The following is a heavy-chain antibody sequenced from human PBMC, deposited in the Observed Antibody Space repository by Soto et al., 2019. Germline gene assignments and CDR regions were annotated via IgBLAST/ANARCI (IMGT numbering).Heavy chain of an antibody. V-gene: IGHV4-34*01. J-gene: IGHJ6*02. CDR2: INHSGST. CDR1: GGSFSGYY. CDR3: ARARRGYYYYYGMDV. D-gene: IGHD3-10*01. Sequence: TSETLSLACAVYGGSFSGYYWSWIRQPPGKGLEWIGEINHSGSTNYNPSLKSRVTISVDTSKNQFSLKLSSVTAADTAVYYCARARRGYYYYYGMDVWGQGTTVTVSS.